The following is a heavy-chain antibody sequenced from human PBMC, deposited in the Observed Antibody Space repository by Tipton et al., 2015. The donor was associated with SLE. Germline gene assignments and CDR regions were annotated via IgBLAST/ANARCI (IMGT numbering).Heavy chain of an antibody. Sequence: TLSLTCNVSGGSISSSSYYWGWIRQPPGKGLEWIGSMFYSGTTYYNPSLKSRFTISVDTSKNQFSLKLNSVTAADTAVYYCARHSDLGNYYSALHYWGQGILVTVSS. V-gene: IGHV4-39*01. D-gene: IGHD3-10*01. CDR3: ARHSDLGNYYSALHY. CDR2: MFYSGTT. J-gene: IGHJ4*02. CDR1: GGSISSSSYY.